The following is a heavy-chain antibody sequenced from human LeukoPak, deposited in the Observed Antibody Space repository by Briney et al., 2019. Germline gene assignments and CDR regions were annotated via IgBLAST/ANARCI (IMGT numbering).Heavy chain of an antibody. D-gene: IGHD6-6*01. CDR1: GFIFSSHG. V-gene: IGHV3-21*01. CDR3: ARGSSNIASRDNCFDP. Sequence: PGGSLRLSCAASGFIFSSHGMNWVRQAPGKGLEWVSAISGSGHSTDYADSVKGRFTISRDNAKKSLYLQMNSLRAEDTAVYYCARGSSNIASRDNCFDPWGQGTLVTVSS. CDR2: ISGSGHST. J-gene: IGHJ5*02.